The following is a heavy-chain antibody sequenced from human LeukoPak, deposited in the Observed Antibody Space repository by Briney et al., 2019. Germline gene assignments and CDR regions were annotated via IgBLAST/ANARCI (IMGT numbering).Heavy chain of an antibody. Sequence: SETLSLTCTVSGGSISSYYWSWIRQPPGKGLEWIGYIYYSGSTNYNPSLKSRVTISVDTSKNQFSLKLSSVTAADTAVYYCARRLNPVLRSNWFDPWGQGTLVTVSS. J-gene: IGHJ5*02. CDR1: GGSISSYY. CDR3: ARRLNPVLRSNWFDP. D-gene: IGHD2-15*01. CDR2: IYYSGST. V-gene: IGHV4-59*12.